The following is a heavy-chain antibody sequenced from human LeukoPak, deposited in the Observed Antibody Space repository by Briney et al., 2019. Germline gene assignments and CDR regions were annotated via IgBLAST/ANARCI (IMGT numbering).Heavy chain of an antibody. CDR3: ARGAAVGHDY. J-gene: IGHJ4*02. D-gene: IGHD6-13*01. V-gene: IGHV3-66*01. CDR1: GYTVSSNY. CDR2: IYPNGNT. Sequence: GGSLRLSCAASGYTVSSNYMNWVRQAPGKGLEWVSMIYPNGNTFYTDSVKGRFTISRDNSKNNLYLQMNSLTIDDTAVYYCARGAAVGHDYWGQGSLVTFSS.